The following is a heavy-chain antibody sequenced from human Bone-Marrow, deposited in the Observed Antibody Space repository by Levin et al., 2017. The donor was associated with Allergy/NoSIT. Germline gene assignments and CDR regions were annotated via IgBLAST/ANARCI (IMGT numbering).Heavy chain of an antibody. CDR3: ARRYSSSWQSTYFDL. CDR2: IYYTGNT. Sequence: HSQTLSLTCIVSGGSISSSTFYWGWIRQPPGKGLEYIGSIYYTGNTYYNPSLKSRVTISVVTSKNQFSLKLNSVTAADTAVYYCARRYSSSWQSTYFDLWGRGSLVTVSS. J-gene: IGHJ2*01. V-gene: IGHV4-39*01. D-gene: IGHD6-13*01. CDR1: GGSISSSTFY.